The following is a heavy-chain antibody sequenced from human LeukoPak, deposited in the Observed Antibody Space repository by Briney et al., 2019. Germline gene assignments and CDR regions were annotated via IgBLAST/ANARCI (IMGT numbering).Heavy chain of an antibody. CDR1: GFTFSSYS. J-gene: IGHJ4*02. V-gene: IGHV3-21*01. CDR2: ISSSSSYI. D-gene: IGHD3-10*01. CDR3: ARDFHDWAVLLWFGEFSYYFDY. Sequence: GGSLRLSCAASGFTFSSYSMNWVRQAPGKGLEWVSSISSSSSYIYYADSVKGRFTISRDNARNSLYLQMNSLRAEDTDVYYCARDFHDWAVLLWFGEFSYYFDYWGQGTLVTVSS.